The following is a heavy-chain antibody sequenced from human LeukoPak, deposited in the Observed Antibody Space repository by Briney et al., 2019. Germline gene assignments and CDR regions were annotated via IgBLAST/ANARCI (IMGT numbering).Heavy chain of an antibody. CDR1: GYTFTGNY. V-gene: IGHV1-2*02. J-gene: IGHJ4*02. D-gene: IGHD6-19*01. CDR2: MNPNSGGS. Sequence: ASVKVSCKTSGYTFTGNYMHWVRQAPGQGLEWMGWMNPNSGGSNYAQKFQGRVTMTRDTSIGTAYMELSSLRSDDTAVYYCATRVVAGIPYYFDHWGQGTLVTVSS. CDR3: ATRVVAGIPYYFDH.